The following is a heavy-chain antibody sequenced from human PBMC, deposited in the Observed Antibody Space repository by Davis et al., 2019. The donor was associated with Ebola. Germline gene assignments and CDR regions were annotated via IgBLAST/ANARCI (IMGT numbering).Heavy chain of an antibody. D-gene: IGHD1-1*01. CDR3: ARLGRLEWAFDY. CDR1: GGSFSGYY. CDR2: INHSGST. V-gene: IGHV4-34*01. J-gene: IGHJ4*02. Sequence: MPSETLSLTCAVYGGSFSGYYWSWIRQPPGKGLEWIGEINHSGSTNYNPSLKSRVTISVDTSKNQFSLKLSSVTAADTAVYYCARLGRLEWAFDYWGQGTLVTVSS.